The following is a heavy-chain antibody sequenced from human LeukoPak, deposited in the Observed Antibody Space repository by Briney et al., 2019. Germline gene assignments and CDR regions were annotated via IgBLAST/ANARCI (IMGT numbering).Heavy chain of an antibody. D-gene: IGHD2-2*01. Sequence: SETLSLTCAVYGGSFSGYYWSWIRQPPGKGLEWIGEINHSGSTNYNPSLKRRVTISVDTSKNQFSLKLSSVTVADTAVYYCAGGLWYQLPYYYYYMDVWGKGTTVTVSS. V-gene: IGHV4-34*01. CDR2: INHSGST. CDR1: GGSFSGYY. J-gene: IGHJ6*03. CDR3: AGGLWYQLPYYYYYMDV.